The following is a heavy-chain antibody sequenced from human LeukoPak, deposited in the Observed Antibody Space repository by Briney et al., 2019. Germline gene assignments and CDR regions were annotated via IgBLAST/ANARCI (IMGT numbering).Heavy chain of an antibody. Sequence: ASVKVSCKASGYTFTSYGISWVRQAPGQGLEWMGWINPKTGGTTYAQKFQDRVTMTLDTSISTTYMELNSLRSDDTALYYCANWGGYGSGSVFDYWGQGTLVTVSS. V-gene: IGHV1-2*02. J-gene: IGHJ4*02. CDR3: ANWGGYGSGSVFDY. D-gene: IGHD3-10*01. CDR1: GYTFTSYG. CDR2: INPKTGGT.